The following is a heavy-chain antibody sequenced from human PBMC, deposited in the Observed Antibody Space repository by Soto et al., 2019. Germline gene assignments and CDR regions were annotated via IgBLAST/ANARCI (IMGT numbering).Heavy chain of an antibody. Sequence: ASVKVSCKAPGYTFTSYDINGVRQATGQGLEWMGWMNPNSGNTGYAQKFQGRVTMTRNTSISTAYMELSSLRSEDTAVYYCAVLAAAGRPGLDYWGQGTLVTVSS. V-gene: IGHV1-8*01. CDR2: MNPNSGNT. CDR1: GYTFTSYD. J-gene: IGHJ4*02. CDR3: AVLAAAGRPGLDY. D-gene: IGHD6-13*01.